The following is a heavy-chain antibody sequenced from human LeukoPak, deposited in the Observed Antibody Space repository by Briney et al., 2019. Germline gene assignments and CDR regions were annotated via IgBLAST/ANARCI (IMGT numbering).Heavy chain of an antibody. V-gene: IGHV3-23*01. CDR3: ARGPLYSSSLYYFDY. D-gene: IGHD6-13*01. CDR2: ISGSGGST. Sequence: PGGSLRLSCAASGFTFSSYGMSWVRQAPGKGLEWVSAISGSGGSTYYGDSVKGRFTISRDNSKNTLYLQMGSLRAEDMAVYYCARGPLYSSSLYYFDYWGQGTLVTVSS. CDR1: GFTFSSYG. J-gene: IGHJ4*02.